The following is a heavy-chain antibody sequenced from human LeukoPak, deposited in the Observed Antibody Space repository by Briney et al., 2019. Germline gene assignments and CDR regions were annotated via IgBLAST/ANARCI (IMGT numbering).Heavy chain of an antibody. CDR3: ARDSVGKPFDY. V-gene: IGHV4-59*01. CDR1: GDSISNYY. Sequence: SETLPLTCTVSGDSISNYYWSWIRQPPGKGLEWIGYIYNSRSTNYNPSLKSRVTISADTSKNQFSLKLSSVTAADTAVYYCARDSVGKPFDYWGQGTLVTVSS. CDR2: IYNSRST. D-gene: IGHD4-23*01. J-gene: IGHJ4*02.